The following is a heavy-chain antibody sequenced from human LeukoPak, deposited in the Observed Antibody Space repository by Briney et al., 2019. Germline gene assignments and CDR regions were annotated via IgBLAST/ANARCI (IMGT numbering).Heavy chain of an antibody. D-gene: IGHD3-9*01. CDR2: ISGSGGST. V-gene: IGHV3-23*01. Sequence: GGSLRLSCAASGFTFSSYGMSWVRQAPGKGLEWVSAISGSGGSTYYADSVKGRFTISRDNSKNTLYLQMNSLRAEDTAVYYCATLRYFDWLHHFDYWGQGTLVTVSS. J-gene: IGHJ4*02. CDR3: ATLRYFDWLHHFDY. CDR1: GFTFSSYG.